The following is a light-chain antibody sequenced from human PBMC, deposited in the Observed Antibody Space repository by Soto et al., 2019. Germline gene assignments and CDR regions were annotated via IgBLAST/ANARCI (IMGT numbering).Light chain of an antibody. Sequence: EIVLTQYPGTLSLSPGERATVSCRASESISNNLAWYQQKPGQAPRLLIYGASTRNTGIPARFSGTGSGTEFTLTIVSLQSEDSAVYYCQHSHYRPPWTVGPGTQVEIK. CDR3: QHSHYRPPWT. CDR2: GAS. J-gene: IGKJ1*01. CDR1: ESISNN. V-gene: IGKV3-15*01.